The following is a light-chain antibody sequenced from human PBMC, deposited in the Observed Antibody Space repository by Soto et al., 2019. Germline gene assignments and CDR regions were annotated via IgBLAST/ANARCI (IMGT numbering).Light chain of an antibody. CDR1: SGHSTYA. J-gene: IGLJ3*02. CDR3: QTWGTGIWV. Sequence: QLVLTQSPSASASLGASVKLTCTLSSGHSTYAIAWHQQQPEKGPRYLMKLNSDGSHRKGDGIPDRFSGSSSGAERYLTISSLQSEDEADYYCQTWGTGIWVFVGGTKLTVL. CDR2: LNSDGSH. V-gene: IGLV4-69*01.